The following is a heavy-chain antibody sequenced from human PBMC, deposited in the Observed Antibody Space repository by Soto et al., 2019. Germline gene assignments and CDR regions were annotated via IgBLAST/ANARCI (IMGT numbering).Heavy chain of an antibody. J-gene: IGHJ5*02. D-gene: IGHD6-13*01. V-gene: IGHV4-59*01. CDR2: VYYTGNT. Sequence: QVQLQESGPGLVKPSEALSLTCTVSGGSISNNYWSWIRQAPGKTLEWIGYVYYTGNTYYNPSLKSRVTISVDRSKNQFSLTLTSVSAADTAMYYCAKGGSTKFDPWGQGTLVTVSS. CDR3: AKGGSTKFDP. CDR1: GGSISNNY.